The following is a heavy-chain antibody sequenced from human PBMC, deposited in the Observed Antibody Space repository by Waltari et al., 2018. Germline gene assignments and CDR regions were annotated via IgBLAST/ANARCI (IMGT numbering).Heavy chain of an antibody. CDR1: GYTFTGYY. Sequence: QVQLVQSGAEVKKPGASVKVSCKASGYTFTGYYMHWVRQAPGQGLEWMVRINPNSGGTNYAQKFQGRVTMTRDTSISTAYMELSRLRSDDTAVYYCASGRNIAARPASHNWFDPWGQGTLVTVSS. J-gene: IGHJ5*02. D-gene: IGHD6-6*01. CDR2: INPNSGGT. CDR3: ASGRNIAARPASHNWFDP. V-gene: IGHV1-2*06.